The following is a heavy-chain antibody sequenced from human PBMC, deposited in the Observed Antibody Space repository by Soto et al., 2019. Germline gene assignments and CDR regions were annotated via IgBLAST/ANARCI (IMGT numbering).Heavy chain of an antibody. CDR1: GFTFSSYW. D-gene: IGHD2-15*01. CDR2: INSDGSST. J-gene: IGHJ3*02. CDR3: ARDIVVVVAPYHDAFDI. V-gene: IGHV3-74*01. Sequence: GGSLILSCAASGFTFSSYWMHWVRQAPGKGLVWVSRINSDGSSTSYADSVKGRFTISRDNAKNTLYLQMNSLRAEDTAVYYCARDIVVVVAPYHDAFDIWGQGTMVTVSS.